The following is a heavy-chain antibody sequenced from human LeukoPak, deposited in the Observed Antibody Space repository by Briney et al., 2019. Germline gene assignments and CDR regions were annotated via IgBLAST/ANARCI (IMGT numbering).Heavy chain of an antibody. CDR3: ARDRGIDWGRGAFDI. Sequence: ASVKVSCKASGYTFTGYYMHWVRQAPGQGLEWMGWINPNSGGTNYAQKFQGRVTITRDTSISTVYMELSRLRSDDTAVYYCARDRGIDWGRGAFDIWGQGTMVTVSS. V-gene: IGHV1-2*02. J-gene: IGHJ3*02. CDR1: GYTFTGYY. CDR2: INPNSGGT. D-gene: IGHD7-27*01.